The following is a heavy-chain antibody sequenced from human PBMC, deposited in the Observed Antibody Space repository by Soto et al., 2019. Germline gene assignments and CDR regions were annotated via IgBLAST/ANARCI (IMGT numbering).Heavy chain of an antibody. CDR3: ARDTSNYFDY. Sequence: GSSVKVSCKASGYTFTSYGISWVRQAPGQGLEWMGWISAYNCNTNYAQKLQGRVTMTTDTSTSTAYMELRSLRSDDTAVYYCARDTSNYFDYWRQGTLVTVSS. CDR2: ISAYNCNT. J-gene: IGHJ4*02. CDR1: GYTFTSYG. D-gene: IGHD2-2*01. V-gene: IGHV1-18*01.